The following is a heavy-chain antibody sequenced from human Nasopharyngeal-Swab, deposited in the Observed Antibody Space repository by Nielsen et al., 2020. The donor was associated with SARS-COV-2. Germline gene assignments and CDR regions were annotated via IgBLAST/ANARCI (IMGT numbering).Heavy chain of an antibody. CDR3: AKSLPGDYYYYGMDV. CDR1: GFTFSSYG. J-gene: IGHJ6*02. Sequence: GGSLRLSCAASGFTFSSYGMHWVRQAPGKGLEWVAVISYDGSNKYYADSVKGRFTISRDNSKNTLYLQMNSLRAEDTAVYYCAKSLPGDYYYYGMDVWGQGTTVTVPS. V-gene: IGHV3-30*18. CDR2: ISYDGSNK. D-gene: IGHD4-17*01.